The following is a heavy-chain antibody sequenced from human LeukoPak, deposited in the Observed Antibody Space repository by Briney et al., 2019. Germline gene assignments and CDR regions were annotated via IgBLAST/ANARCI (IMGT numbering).Heavy chain of an antibody. J-gene: IGHJ3*02. Sequence: GGSLRLSCAASGFTFSSYDMHWVRQATGKGLEWVSAISTAGDTYYPGSVKGRFTISRENAKNSLYLQMNSLRAGDTAVYYCARAAYGTNAFDIWGQGTMVTVSS. D-gene: IGHD4-17*01. CDR1: GFTFSSYD. V-gene: IGHV3-13*04. CDR2: ISTAGDT. CDR3: ARAAYGTNAFDI.